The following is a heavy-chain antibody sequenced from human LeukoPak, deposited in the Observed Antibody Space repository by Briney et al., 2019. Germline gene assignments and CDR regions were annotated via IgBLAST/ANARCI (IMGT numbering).Heavy chain of an antibody. CDR2: ISYDGSNK. D-gene: IGHD2-21*02. V-gene: IGHV3-30-3*01. CDR3: ARAGVVTAILGAFDI. J-gene: IGHJ3*02. Sequence: PGRSLRLSCAASGFTFSSYAMHWVRQAPGKGLEWVAVISYDGSNKYYADSVKGRFTISRDNSKNTLYLQMNSLRAEDTAVYYSARAGVVTAILGAFDIWGQGTMVTVSS. CDR1: GFTFSSYA.